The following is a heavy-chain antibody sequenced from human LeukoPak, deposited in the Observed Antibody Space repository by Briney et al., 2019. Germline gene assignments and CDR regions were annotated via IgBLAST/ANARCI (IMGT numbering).Heavy chain of an antibody. CDR1: GYSFTSYL. D-gene: IGHD3-10*01. CDR2: IYPGDSDT. V-gene: IGHV5-51*01. Sequence: GESLKISCKGSGYSFTSYLIGWVRQMPGKGLEWMGIIYPGDSDTRYSPSFQGQVTISADKSISTAYLQWSSLKASDTAMYYCARSQITMVRGVNQRTDAFDIWGQGTMVTVSS. J-gene: IGHJ3*02. CDR3: ARSQITMVRGVNQRTDAFDI.